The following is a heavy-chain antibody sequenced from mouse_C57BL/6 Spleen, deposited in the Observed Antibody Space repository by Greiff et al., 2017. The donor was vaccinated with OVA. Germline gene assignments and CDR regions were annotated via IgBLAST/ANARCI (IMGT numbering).Heavy chain of an antibody. Sequence: QVHVKQSGAELVKPGASVKISCKASGYAFSSYWMNWVKQRPGKGLEWIGQIYPGDGDTNYNGKFKGKATLTADKSSSTAYMQLSSLTSEDSAVYFCARGGWDYAMDYWGQGTSVTVSS. D-gene: IGHD3-3*01. CDR3: ARGGWDYAMDY. J-gene: IGHJ4*01. CDR1: GYAFSSYW. V-gene: IGHV1-80*01. CDR2: IYPGDGDT.